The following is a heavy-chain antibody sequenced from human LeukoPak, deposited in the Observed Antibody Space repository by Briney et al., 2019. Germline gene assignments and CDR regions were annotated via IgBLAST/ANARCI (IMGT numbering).Heavy chain of an antibody. V-gene: IGHV4-34*01. J-gene: IGHJ4*02. CDR3: ARTSPVPPTTVRVWYFDF. D-gene: IGHD3-10*01. CDR2: INHSGRT. CDR1: GGSISSYY. Sequence: PSETLSLTCTVSGGSISSYYWSWIRQPPGKGLEWIGEINHSGRTKYNPSLKSRVTISVDTSKNQFSLKLSSVTAADTAMYFCARTSPVPPTTVRVWYFDFWGQGTLVTVSS.